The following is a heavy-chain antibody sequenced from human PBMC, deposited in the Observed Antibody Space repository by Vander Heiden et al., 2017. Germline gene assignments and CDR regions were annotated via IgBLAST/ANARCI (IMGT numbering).Heavy chain of an antibody. Sequence: QVQPVQSGAEVKKPGAAVKVSCKASGYTFTSYGISWGRQAPGKGLEWMGWISAYNGNTNYAQKLQGRVTMTTDTSTSTAYMELRSLRSDDTAVYYCARTAIVGATVDVFDIWGQGTMVTVSS. CDR3: ARTAIVGATVDVFDI. J-gene: IGHJ3*02. D-gene: IGHD1-26*01. CDR2: ISAYNGNT. V-gene: IGHV1-18*01. CDR1: GYTFTSYG.